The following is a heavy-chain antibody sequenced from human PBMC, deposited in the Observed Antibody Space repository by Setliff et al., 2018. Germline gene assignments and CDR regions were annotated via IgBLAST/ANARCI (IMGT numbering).Heavy chain of an antibody. V-gene: IGHV3-15*01. CDR2: IKSSREGATS. CDR1: GITFINAW. CDR3: ATGPRDSRNYLTWLGS. D-gene: IGHD3-22*01. Sequence: GGSLRLSCSVSGITFINAWMTWVRQAPGKGPEWVGRIKSSREGATSDYGAPAKGRFTISRDDSKQMIFLLMHNLKTEDTGFYYCATGPRDSRNYLTWLGSWGQGTLVTVSS. J-gene: IGHJ5*01.